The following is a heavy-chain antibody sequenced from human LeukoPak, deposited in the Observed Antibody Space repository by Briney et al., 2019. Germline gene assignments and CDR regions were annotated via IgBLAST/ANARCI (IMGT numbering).Heavy chain of an antibody. V-gene: IGHV1-3*01. CDR2: INVGNGNT. CDR1: GYTFTTFG. D-gene: IGHD3-16*02. Sequence: ASVKVSCKASGYTFTTFGIHWVRQAPGQRPEWMGWINVGNGNTKYSQKFQGRVTIARETSASTAYMELSSLTSEYTAGYYCARTSLSAYDYWGQGTLVTVSS. J-gene: IGHJ4*02. CDR3: ARTSLSAYDY.